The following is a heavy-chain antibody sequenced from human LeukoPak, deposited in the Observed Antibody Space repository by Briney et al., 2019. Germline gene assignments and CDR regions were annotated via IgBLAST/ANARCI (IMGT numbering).Heavy chain of an antibody. Sequence: GGSMRLSCAASGFTFSGYWMSWVRQAPGKGLEWVANIKQDGSGKYYVDSVKGRFTISRDNAKNSLYLQMNSLRAEDTAVYYCARGELELNYWGQGTLVTVSS. CDR1: GFTFSGYW. V-gene: IGHV3-7*01. CDR2: IKQDGSGK. J-gene: IGHJ4*02. D-gene: IGHD1-7*01. CDR3: ARGELELNY.